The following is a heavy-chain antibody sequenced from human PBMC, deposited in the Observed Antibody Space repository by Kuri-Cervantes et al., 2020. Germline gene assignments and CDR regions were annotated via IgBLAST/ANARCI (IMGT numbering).Heavy chain of an antibody. Sequence: SETLSLTCIVSGDSISSYYWNWIRQPAGKGLEWIGRIYPSGSINYNPSLKSRVTMSIDKSKNQFSLKLSSVTAADTAVYFCASPTSYGSGTYYTSVWVFDTWGQGTMVTVSS. CDR3: ASPTSYGSGTYYTSVWVFDT. CDR2: IYPSGSI. J-gene: IGHJ3*02. V-gene: IGHV4-4*07. CDR1: GDSISSYY. D-gene: IGHD3-10*01.